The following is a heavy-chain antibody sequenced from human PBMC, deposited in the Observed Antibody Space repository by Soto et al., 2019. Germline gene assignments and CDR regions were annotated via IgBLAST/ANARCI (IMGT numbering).Heavy chain of an antibody. CDR3: VSSRSAIYGDAFDF. J-gene: IGHJ3*01. D-gene: IGHD2-2*01. CDR2: IYDSGDT. CDR1: GNSISSYF. V-gene: IGHV4-59*01. Sequence: QLQLQESGPGLVKPSETLSLTCSVSGNSISSYFRSWIRQTPGKGLEWVGFIYDSGDTQYNPSLESRATISLDTSKSQFSLRLRSVTAADTAMYYCVSSRSAIYGDAFDFWGRGTMVTVSS.